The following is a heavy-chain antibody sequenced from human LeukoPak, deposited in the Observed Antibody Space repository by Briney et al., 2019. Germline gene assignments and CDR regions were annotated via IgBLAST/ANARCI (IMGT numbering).Heavy chain of an antibody. V-gene: IGHV4-38-2*02. CDR3: ARAGGSVWWLRLGTYYFDY. D-gene: IGHD5-12*01. J-gene: IGHJ4*02. Sequence: SETLSLTCTVSGYSISSGYYWGWIRQPPGKGLEWIGSIYHSGSTYYNPSLKSRVTISVDTSKNQFSLKLSSVTAADTAVYYCARAGGSVWWLRLGTYYFDYWGQGTLVTVSS. CDR1: GYSISSGYY. CDR2: IYHSGST.